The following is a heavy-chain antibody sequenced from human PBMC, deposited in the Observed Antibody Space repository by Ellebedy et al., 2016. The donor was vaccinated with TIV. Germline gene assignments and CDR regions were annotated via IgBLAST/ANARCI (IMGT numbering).Heavy chain of an antibody. V-gene: IGHV3-48*02. CDR3: ARDSGNTDNAFDL. Sequence: GGSLRLSXAASGFTFSDHGMNWVRQAPGKGLEWVAYISSGIGTNSYPESVKGRFTTSRDNAKNSLFLQMHTLRDEDAAVYYCARDSGNTDNAFDLWGQGTKVTVSS. CDR1: GFTFSDHG. J-gene: IGHJ3*01. D-gene: IGHD4-23*01. CDR2: ISSGIGTN.